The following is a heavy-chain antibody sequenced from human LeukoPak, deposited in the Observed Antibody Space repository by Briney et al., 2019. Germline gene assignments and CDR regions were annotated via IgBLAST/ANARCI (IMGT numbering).Heavy chain of an antibody. CDR3: ARVLHMVRGVIILNWFDP. D-gene: IGHD3-10*01. J-gene: IGHJ5*02. Sequence: SETLSLTCTVSGGSISSYYWSWIRQPPGKGLEWIGYIYYSGSTNYNPSLKSRVTISVDTSKNQFSLKLSSVTAADTAVYYCARVLHMVRGVIILNWFDPWGQGTLVTVSS. CDR2: IYYSGST. CDR1: GGSISSYY. V-gene: IGHV4-59*12.